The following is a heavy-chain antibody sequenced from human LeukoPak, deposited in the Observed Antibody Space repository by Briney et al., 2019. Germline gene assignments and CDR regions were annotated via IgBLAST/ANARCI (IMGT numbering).Heavy chain of an antibody. CDR2: VSRSSRHM. V-gene: IGHV3-21*01. J-gene: IGHJ4*02. D-gene: IGHD4-11*01. Sequence: PGGSLRLSCAASGFTFSSYSMNWVRQAPGKGLEWVSSVSRSSRHMYYADSVKGRFTISRDDAKNSLSLQKDSLRAEDSAVYYGVRDLDTVTTAFLVYWGQGTLGTVSS. CDR1: GFTFSSYS. CDR3: VRDLDTVTTAFLVY.